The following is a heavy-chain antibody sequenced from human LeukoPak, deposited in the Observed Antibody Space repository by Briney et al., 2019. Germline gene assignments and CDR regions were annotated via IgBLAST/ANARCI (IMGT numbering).Heavy chain of an antibody. Sequence: GGSLRLSCAASGFTFSAYFMTWVRQAPGKVLEWVANMNQDGSEKNYVDSVKGRFTISRDNAKNSLYLQMTSLSAEDTGVYYCATYGALNPSLAIDVWGQGTTVTVSS. CDR2: MNQDGSEK. CDR1: GFTFSAYF. J-gene: IGHJ6*02. D-gene: IGHD1-14*01. V-gene: IGHV3-7*01. CDR3: ATYGALNPSLAIDV.